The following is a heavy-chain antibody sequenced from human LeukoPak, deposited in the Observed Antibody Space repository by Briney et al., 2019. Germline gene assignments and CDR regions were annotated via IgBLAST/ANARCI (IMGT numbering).Heavy chain of an antibody. Sequence: SETLSLTCAVSGGSISSGGYSWSWIRQPPGKGLEWIGYIYHSGSTYYNPSLKSRVTISVDRSKNQFSLKLSSVTAADTAVYYCARAGRDGYNLLDYWGQGTLVTVSS. J-gene: IGHJ4*02. D-gene: IGHD5-24*01. CDR3: ARAGRDGYNLLDY. CDR2: IYHSGST. CDR1: GGSISSGGYS. V-gene: IGHV4-30-2*01.